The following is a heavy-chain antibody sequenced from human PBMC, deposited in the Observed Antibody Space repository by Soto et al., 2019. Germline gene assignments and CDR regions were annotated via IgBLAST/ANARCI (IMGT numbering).Heavy chain of an antibody. D-gene: IGHD5-18*01. Sequence: ASVKVSCKASGYTFTSYAMHWVRQAPGQRLEWMGRINAGNGNTKYSQKFQGRVTITRDTSASTAYMELSSLRSEDTAVYYCARAFGYSSHLSPWGQGTLVTVSS. CDR3: ARAFGYSSHLSP. CDR1: GYTFTSYA. CDR2: INAGNGNT. J-gene: IGHJ5*02. V-gene: IGHV1-3*01.